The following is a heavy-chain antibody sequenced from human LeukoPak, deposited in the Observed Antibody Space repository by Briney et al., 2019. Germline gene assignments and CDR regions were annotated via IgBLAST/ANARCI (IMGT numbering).Heavy chain of an antibody. V-gene: IGHV3-30*18. D-gene: IGHD3-10*01. CDR2: ISYDGSNK. CDR1: GFTFSSYG. CDR3: AKDGDYGSGSYYYGMDV. Sequence: GGSLRLSCAASGFTFSSYGMHWVRQAPGKGLERVAVISYDGSNKYYADSVKGRFTISRDNSKNTLYLQMNSLRAEDTAVYYCAKDGDYGSGSYYYGMDVWGKGTTVTVSS. J-gene: IGHJ6*04.